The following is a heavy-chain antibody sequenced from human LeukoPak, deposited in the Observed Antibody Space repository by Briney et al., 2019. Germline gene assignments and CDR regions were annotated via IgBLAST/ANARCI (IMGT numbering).Heavy chain of an antibody. CDR1: GGTFSSYT. CDR2: IIPILGIA. J-gene: IGHJ6*03. V-gene: IGHV1-69*04. Sequence: SAKVSCKASGGTFSSYTISWVRQAPGQGLEWMGRIIPILGIANYAQKFQGRVTITADKSTSTAYMELSSLRSEDTAVYYCARERYYDFWSGSSGYYMDVWGKGTTVTVSS. CDR3: ARERYYDFWSGSSGYYMDV. D-gene: IGHD3-3*01.